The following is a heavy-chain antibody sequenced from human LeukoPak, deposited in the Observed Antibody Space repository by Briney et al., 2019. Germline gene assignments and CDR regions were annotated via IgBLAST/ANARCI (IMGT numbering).Heavy chain of an antibody. CDR2: ISYDGSNK. J-gene: IGHJ4*02. V-gene: IGHV3-30*18. CDR3: AKGRGCSYGYPFDY. CDR1: GFTFSSYG. D-gene: IGHD5-18*01. Sequence: GGSLRLSCAASGFTFSSYGMHWVRQAPGKGLEWVAVISYDGSNKYYADSVKGRFTISRDNSKNTLYLQMNSLRAEDTAVYYCAKGRGCSYGYPFDYWGQGTLVTVSS.